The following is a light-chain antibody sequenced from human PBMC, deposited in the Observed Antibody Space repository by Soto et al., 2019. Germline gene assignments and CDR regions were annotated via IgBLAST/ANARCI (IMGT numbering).Light chain of an antibody. J-gene: IGKJ4*01. Sequence: DIQMTQSPSSLSASLGDRVTITCRASHGIGIYLAWFQQRPGKVPKLLIYAASTLQSGVPSRFSGSGSGTDFTLTISSLQPEDVATYYCQKYNSAPLTFGGGTRVEIK. CDR2: AAS. CDR1: HGIGIY. V-gene: IGKV1-27*01. CDR3: QKYNSAPLT.